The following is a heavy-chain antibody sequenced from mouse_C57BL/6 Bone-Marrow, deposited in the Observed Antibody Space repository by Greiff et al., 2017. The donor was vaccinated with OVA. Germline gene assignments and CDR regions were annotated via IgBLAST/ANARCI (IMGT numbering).Heavy chain of an antibody. V-gene: IGHV5-6*02. D-gene: IGHD2-1*01. Sequence: EVNVVESGGDLVKPGGSLKLSCAASGFTFSSYGMSWVRQTPDKRLEWVATISSGGSYTYYPDSVKGRFTISRDNAKNTLYLQMSSLKSEDTAMYYGARRGAIYYGNTWFAYWGQGTLVTVSA. CDR1: GFTFSSYG. CDR2: ISSGGSYT. CDR3: ARRGAIYYGNTWFAY. J-gene: IGHJ3*01.